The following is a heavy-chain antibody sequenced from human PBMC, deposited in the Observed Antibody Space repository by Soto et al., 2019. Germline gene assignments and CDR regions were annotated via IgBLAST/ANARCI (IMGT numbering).Heavy chain of an antibody. CDR3: ARAKKDVRGVIIIGSVEFDY. Sequence: RASVKVSCKASGYTFTHHYIHWVRQAPGQGLDWVGVIDPSGGSTSYAQKFQGRVTMTRDTSTSTVYMELSSLRSEDTAVYYCARAKKDVRGVIIIGSVEFDYWGQGTLVTVSS. V-gene: IGHV1-46*01. D-gene: IGHD3-10*01. J-gene: IGHJ4*02. CDR1: GYTFTHHY. CDR2: IDPSGGST.